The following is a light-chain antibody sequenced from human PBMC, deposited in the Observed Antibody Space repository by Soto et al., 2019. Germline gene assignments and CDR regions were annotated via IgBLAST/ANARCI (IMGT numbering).Light chain of an antibody. Sequence: ETVMTQSPATLSVSPGERATLSCRASQSVGTNLAWYQQKRGQAPRLLSYGASARATGIPDRFSGSGSGTEFTLTIPSLQSEDFAVYYCQQYDNWPLTFGGGTKVDIK. CDR3: QQYDNWPLT. V-gene: IGKV3-15*01. CDR2: GAS. J-gene: IGKJ4*01. CDR1: QSVGTN.